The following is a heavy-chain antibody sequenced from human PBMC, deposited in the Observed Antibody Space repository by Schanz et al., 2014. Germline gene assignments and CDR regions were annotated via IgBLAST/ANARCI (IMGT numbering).Heavy chain of an antibody. V-gene: IGHV1-8*01. CDR1: GYTFISYD. D-gene: IGHD3-16*01. J-gene: IGHJ4*01. CDR2: MISKTGNT. CDR3: TKGRTFGR. Sequence: QVQLLQVGPAGKKAGASVKFSCKDSGYTFISYDINWVRQATGQGLELMGWMISKTGNTGYAQRFQSRVAMTRNSSITAAYLELSRLRSGDTAVYYCTKGRTFGRWGQGTMVTVSS.